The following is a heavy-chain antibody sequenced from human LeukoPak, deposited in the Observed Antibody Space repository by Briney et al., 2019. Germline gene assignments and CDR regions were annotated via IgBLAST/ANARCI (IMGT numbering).Heavy chain of an antibody. CDR3: ARGRGVGAGNWFDP. J-gene: IGHJ5*02. Sequence: SETLSLTCTVSGGSISSYYWSWIRQPPGKGLEWIGYIYYSGSTNYNPSLKSRVTISVDTSKNQFSLKLSSVTAADTAVYYCARGRGVGAGNWFDPWGQGTLVTVSS. CDR2: IYYSGST. V-gene: IGHV4-59*12. CDR1: GGSISSYY. D-gene: IGHD1-26*01.